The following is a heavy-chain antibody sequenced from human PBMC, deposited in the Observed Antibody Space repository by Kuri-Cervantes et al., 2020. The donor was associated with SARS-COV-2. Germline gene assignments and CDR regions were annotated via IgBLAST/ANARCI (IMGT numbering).Heavy chain of an antibody. V-gene: IGHV3-15*01. J-gene: IGHJ6*02. Sequence: GESLKISCAASGFTVSSNYMSWVRQAPGKGLEWVGRIKSKTDGGTTDYAAPVKGRFTISRDDSKNTLYLQMNSLKTEDTAVYYCTTDTPLSQHYDFWSGYHYGMDVWGQGTTVTVSS. CDR1: GFTVSSNY. CDR3: TTDTPLSQHYDFWSGYHYGMDV. CDR2: IKSKTDGGTT. D-gene: IGHD3-3*01.